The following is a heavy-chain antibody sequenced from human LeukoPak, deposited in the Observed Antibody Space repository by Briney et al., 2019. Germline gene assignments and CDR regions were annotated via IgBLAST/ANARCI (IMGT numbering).Heavy chain of an antibody. D-gene: IGHD4-17*01. V-gene: IGHV3-48*01. CDR2: IDTSSDII. Sequence: PGGSLRLSCAASGFAFNTYTMNWFRQAPGKGLEWISYIDTSSDIIYYADSVMGRFTISRDNAKNSLYLQMNSLRGDGAAVYYCARDFADYGDFDYWGQGTLVTVSS. CDR1: GFAFNTYT. J-gene: IGHJ4*02. CDR3: ARDFADYGDFDY.